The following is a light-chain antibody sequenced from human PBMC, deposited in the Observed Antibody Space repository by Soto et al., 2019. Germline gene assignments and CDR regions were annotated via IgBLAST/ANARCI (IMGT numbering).Light chain of an antibody. Sequence: DVHMTQSPSSLSASVGDRVTITCRASESIATWLAWYQQKPGQAPTLLIYDASRLEREVPSRCSGGGSGTEFTLTISGLHPEDFACYHCRQDTSYFGPGTRLEI. V-gene: IGKV1-5*01. J-gene: IGKJ2*01. CDR2: DAS. CDR1: ESIATW. CDR3: RQDTSY.